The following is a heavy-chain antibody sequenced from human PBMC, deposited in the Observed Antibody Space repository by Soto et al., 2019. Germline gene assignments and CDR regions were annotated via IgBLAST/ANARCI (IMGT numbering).Heavy chain of an antibody. Sequence: QLQLQEPGPGLVKPSETLFLTCTVSGGSISSSSYYWGWIRQTLGKGLERIGSVYYSGSTYYNRSLRSTVTIYVDTTKNQISLKLRSVTATATSIYYSARQGRKGVSVAGASGDYWGQGTLVTVSS. V-gene: IGHV4-39*01. J-gene: IGHJ4*01. D-gene: IGHD6-19*01. CDR2: VYYSGST. CDR3: ARQGRKGVSVAGASGDY. CDR1: GGSISSSSYY.